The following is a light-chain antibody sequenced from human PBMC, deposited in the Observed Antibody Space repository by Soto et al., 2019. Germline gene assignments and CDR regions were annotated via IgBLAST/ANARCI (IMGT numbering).Light chain of an antibody. J-gene: IGKJ1*01. CDR2: GAS. CDR3: QQIYAAPVT. CDR1: QSISSC. Sequence: DIQMTQSPSSLSASVGDRVTITCRASQSISSCLNWYQQKPGKAPNLLIYGASNLQSGVPSRFSVSESGTDFILTISSLQPEDFATYYRQQIYAAPVTFGQGTKVEIK. V-gene: IGKV1-39*01.